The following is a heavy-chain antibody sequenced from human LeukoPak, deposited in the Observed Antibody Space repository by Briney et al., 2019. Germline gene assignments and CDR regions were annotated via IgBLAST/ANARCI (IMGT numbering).Heavy chain of an antibody. V-gene: IGHV4-4*07. CDR1: GGSISSYY. CDR3: ARERDYPNYYYMDV. J-gene: IGHJ6*03. CDR2: IYTSGST. Sequence: SETLSLTCTVSGGSISSYYWSWIRQPAGKGLEWIGRIYTSGSTNYNPSLKSRVTMSVDTSKNQFSLKLSSVTAADTAVYYCARERDYPNYYYMDVWGKGTTVTVSS. D-gene: IGHD4-17*01.